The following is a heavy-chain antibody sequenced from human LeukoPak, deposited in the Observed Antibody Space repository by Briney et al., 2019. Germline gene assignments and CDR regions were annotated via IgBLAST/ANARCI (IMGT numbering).Heavy chain of an antibody. J-gene: IGHJ6*03. D-gene: IGHD3-22*01. Sequence: PSETLSLTCAVYGGSFSGYYWSWIRQPPGKGLEWIGEINHSGSTNYNPSLKSRVTISVDTSKNQFSLKLSSVTAADTAVYYRARQAYYYDSSGYYTYYYYYYMDVWGKGTTVTVSS. V-gene: IGHV4-34*01. CDR3: ARQAYYYDSSGYYTYYYYYYMDV. CDR2: INHSGST. CDR1: GGSFSGYY.